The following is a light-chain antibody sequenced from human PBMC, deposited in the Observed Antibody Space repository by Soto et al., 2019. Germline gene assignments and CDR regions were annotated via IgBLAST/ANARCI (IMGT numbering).Light chain of an antibody. J-gene: IGLJ2*01. V-gene: IGLV2-8*01. CDR3: SSYAGSNNEV. Sequence: QSVLTQPPSASGSPGQSVTISCTGTSSDVGGYTHVSWYQQHPGKAPKLIVYEVSKRPAGVPDRFSGSKSGNTASLTVSGLQSGDEADYYCSSYAGSNNEVFGGGTKVTVL. CDR2: EVS. CDR1: SSDVGGYTH.